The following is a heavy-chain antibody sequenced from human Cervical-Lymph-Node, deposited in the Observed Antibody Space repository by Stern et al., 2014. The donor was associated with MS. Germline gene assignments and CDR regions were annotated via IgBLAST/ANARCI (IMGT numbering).Heavy chain of an antibody. D-gene: IGHD3-3*01. J-gene: IGHJ4*02. V-gene: IGHV4-31*03. CDR3: ARVTEFLRFFYPDY. CDR1: GGAVSSGDRY. CDR2: ISYSGNT. Sequence: QVQLQESGPGLVKPSQTLSLTCTVSGGAVSSGDRYWSWIRQHPGKGLEWIGYISYSGNTYYNPSLESRVTISMDRSKNQFSLKLSSVTAADTAVYYCARVTEFLRFFYPDYWGQGTRVTVSS.